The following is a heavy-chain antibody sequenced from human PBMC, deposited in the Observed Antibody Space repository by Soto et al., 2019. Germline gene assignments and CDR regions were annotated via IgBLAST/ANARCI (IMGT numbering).Heavy chain of an antibody. CDR1: GGSISSSSYY. V-gene: IGHV4-39*01. J-gene: IGHJ6*03. D-gene: IGHD2-2*01. CDR3: ARHKVVPNFCSTSCYWSRASHYYMDV. Sequence: PSETLSLTCTVSGGSISSSSYYWGWIRQPPGKGLEWIGSIYYSGSTYYNPSLKSRVTISVDTSKNQFSLKLSSVTAADTAVYFCARHKVVPNFCSTSCYWSRASHYYMDVWGKGTTVTVSS. CDR2: IYYSGST.